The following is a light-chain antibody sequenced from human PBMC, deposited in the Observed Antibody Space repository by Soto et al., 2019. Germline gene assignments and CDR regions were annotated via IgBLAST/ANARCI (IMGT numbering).Light chain of an antibody. CDR3: QQLSA. CDR1: QGISSY. Sequence: DIQLTQSPSFLSASVGDRVTITCRVSQGISSYLAWYQQKPGKAPKLLIYAASTLQSGVPSRFSGSGSGTEFTLTISSLQPEDFATYCQQLSAFGPGTKVDIK. V-gene: IGKV1-9*01. CDR2: AAS. J-gene: IGKJ3*01.